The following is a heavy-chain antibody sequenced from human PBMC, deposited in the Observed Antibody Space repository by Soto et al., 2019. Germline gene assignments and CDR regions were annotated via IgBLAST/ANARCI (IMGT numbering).Heavy chain of an antibody. J-gene: IGHJ5*02. CDR3: ATHRDSNCFEP. D-gene: IGHD3-22*01. V-gene: IGHV4-39*01. Sequence: SKTLSLTCMFSDASISSSSYYCGWIRQPPWKGLEWIGSIYYSGSTYYNPSLKGRVTISVGTSKNQFSLKLSSVTAADTAVFSCATHRDSNCFEPWGQGTLVSVSS. CDR2: IYYSGST. CDR1: DASISSSSYY.